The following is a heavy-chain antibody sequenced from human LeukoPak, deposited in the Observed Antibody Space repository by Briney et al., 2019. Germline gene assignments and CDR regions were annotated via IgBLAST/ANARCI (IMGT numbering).Heavy chain of an antibody. J-gene: IGHJ3*02. D-gene: IGHD3-22*01. CDR3: ARGPIVVVRTDAFDI. CDR1: GGSISGGGYS. CDR2: IYHSGST. Sequence: SQTLSLTCAVSGGSISGGGYSWSWIRQPPGKGLEWIGYIYHSGSTYYNPSLKSRVTISVDRSKNQFSLKLSSVTAADTAVYYCARGPIVVVRTDAFDIWGQGTMVTVSS. V-gene: IGHV4-30-2*01.